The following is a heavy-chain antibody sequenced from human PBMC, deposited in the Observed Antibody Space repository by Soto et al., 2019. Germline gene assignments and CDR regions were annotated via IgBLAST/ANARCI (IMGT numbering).Heavy chain of an antibody. CDR1: GYTFRNYD. Sequence: EVQLVESGGGLVQPGGSLRLSCEASGYTFRNYDMHWVRQGTGKGLEWVSGISAAGDPDDADSMEGRFTISRENAQNYFFLQINTLRVGDPAVYYCARTDRDFYGLDVWGQGTTVIVSS. CDR2: ISAAGDP. CDR3: ARTDRDFYGLDV. V-gene: IGHV3-13*05. J-gene: IGHJ6*02.